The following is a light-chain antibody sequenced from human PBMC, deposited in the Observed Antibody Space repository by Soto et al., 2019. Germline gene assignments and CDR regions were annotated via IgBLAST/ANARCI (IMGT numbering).Light chain of an antibody. Sequence: EFVLTQSPGTLSLSPGERATLSCMASQSVSNNYLAWYQQKPGQAPRLLIYGASNRATGIPDRFSGSGSGTDFTLTISRLEPEDFAVYYCQQYGSSGTFGQGTKVDI. CDR2: GAS. CDR3: QQYGSSGT. V-gene: IGKV3-20*01. J-gene: IGKJ1*01. CDR1: QSVSNNY.